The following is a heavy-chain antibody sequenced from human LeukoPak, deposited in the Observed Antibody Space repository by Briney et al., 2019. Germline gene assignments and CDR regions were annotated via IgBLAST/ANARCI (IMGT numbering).Heavy chain of an antibody. D-gene: IGHD3/OR15-3a*01. CDR2: INPNSGGT. CDR1: GYTFTGYY. J-gene: IGHJ3*02. Sequence: GASVKVSCKASGYTFTGYYMHWVRQAPGQGLEWMGWINPNSGGTNYAQKFQGRVTMTRDTSISTAYLQWSSLKASDTAVYYCARMDRTGYYYDAFDIWGQGTMVTVSS. V-gene: IGHV1-2*02. CDR3: ARMDRTGYYYDAFDI.